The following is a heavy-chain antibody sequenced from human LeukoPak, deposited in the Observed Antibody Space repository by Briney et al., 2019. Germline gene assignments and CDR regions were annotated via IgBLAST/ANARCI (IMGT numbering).Heavy chain of an antibody. V-gene: IGHV3-23*01. Sequence: GGSLRLSCTASGFTFSNSAMNWVRQAPGKGLEWVSAINGTAIDTDYADSVKGRFTISRDYSKNTLYLQMNSLRAEDTAVYYCARGDWGAARRFDPWGQGTLVTVSS. CDR3: ARGDWGAARRFDP. D-gene: IGHD6-6*01. CDR2: INGTAIDT. J-gene: IGHJ5*02. CDR1: GFTFSNSA.